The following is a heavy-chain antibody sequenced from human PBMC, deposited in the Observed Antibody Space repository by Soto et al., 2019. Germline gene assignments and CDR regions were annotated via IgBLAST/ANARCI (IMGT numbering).Heavy chain of an antibody. CDR3: AKPPLGYQLLYYFDY. D-gene: IGHD2-2*01. V-gene: IGHV3-30*18. J-gene: IGHJ4*02. Sequence: GGSLRLSCAASGFTFSSYGMHWVRQAPGKGLEWVAVISYDGSNKYYADSVKGRFTISRDNSKNTLYLQMNSLRAEDTAVYYCAKPPLGYQLLYYFDYWGQGTLVTVSS. CDR2: ISYDGSNK. CDR1: GFTFSSYG.